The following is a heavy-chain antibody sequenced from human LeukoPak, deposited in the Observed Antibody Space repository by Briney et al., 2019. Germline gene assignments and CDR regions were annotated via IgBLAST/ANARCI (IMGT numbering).Heavy chain of an antibody. CDR3: ARGIGGYDKKSIYYFDY. CDR2: INWNGGST. Sequence: GGSLRLSCAASGFTFDDYGMSWVRQAPGKGLEWVSGINWNGGSTGYADSVKGRFTISRDNAKNSLYLQTNSLRAEDTALCYCARGIGGYDKKSIYYFDYWGQGTLVTVSP. D-gene: IGHD5-12*01. J-gene: IGHJ4*02. CDR1: GFTFDDYG. V-gene: IGHV3-20*04.